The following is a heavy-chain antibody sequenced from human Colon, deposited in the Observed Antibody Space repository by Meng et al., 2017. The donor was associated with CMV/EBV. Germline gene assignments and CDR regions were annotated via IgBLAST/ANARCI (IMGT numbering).Heavy chain of an antibody. CDR2: IYYTGND. V-gene: IGHV4-39*07. J-gene: IGHJ2*01. CDR3: ARMALHWYFDL. Sequence: LQRRGPGLLRPSETLPLTCTVSGDSISGRSYYWGWIRQPPGKGLEWIASIYYTGNDYHNPSLKSRVTISIDTSNNQFSLRLTSVTAADTAVYYCARMALHWYFDLWGRGTLVTVSS. CDR1: GDSISGRSYY. D-gene: IGHD5-24*01.